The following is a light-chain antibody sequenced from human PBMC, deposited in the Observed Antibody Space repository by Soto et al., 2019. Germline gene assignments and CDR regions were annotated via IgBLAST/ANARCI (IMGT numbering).Light chain of an antibody. CDR2: KAS. V-gene: IGKV1-5*03. J-gene: IGKJ1*01. CDR1: QSISTW. Sequence: DIQMTQSPSTLSASVGDRVTITCRASQSISTWLAWYQQEPGKAPKLLIHKASSLQSGVPSRFSGSGSGTDFTLTISSLHPDDFATYSCQQYKSYSPTFGQGTRVEIK. CDR3: QQYKSYSPT.